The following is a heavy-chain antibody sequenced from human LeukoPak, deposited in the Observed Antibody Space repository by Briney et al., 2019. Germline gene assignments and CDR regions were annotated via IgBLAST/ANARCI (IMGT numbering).Heavy chain of an antibody. D-gene: IGHD3-3*01. CDR2: INPNSGGT. Sequence: GASVKVSCKGSGYTFTGYYMHWLRQAPGQGLEWMGRINPNSGGTNYAQKFQGRVTMTRDTSISTAYMELSRLRSDDTAVYYCAREPGTYYDFWSGYTSRDAGDYWGQGTLVTVSS. CDR3: AREPGTYYDFWSGYTSRDAGDY. V-gene: IGHV1-2*06. CDR1: GYTFTGYY. J-gene: IGHJ4*02.